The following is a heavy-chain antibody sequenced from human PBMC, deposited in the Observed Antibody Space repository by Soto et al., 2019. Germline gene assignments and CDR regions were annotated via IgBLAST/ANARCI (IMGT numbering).Heavy chain of an antibody. CDR1: GFTFSYYA. CDR2: FSSGGGGT. J-gene: IGHJ4*02. CDR3: TKANRYCSGANCFTFDY. D-gene: IGHD2-15*01. V-gene: IGHV3-23*01. Sequence: PGGSLRLSCTASGFTFSYYAMSWVRQAPGKGLKWVSTFSSGGGGTYYADSVKGRFTISRDNSKNTLSLQMNSLRAEDTAVYYCTKANRYCSGANCFTFDYWGLGTLVTVSS.